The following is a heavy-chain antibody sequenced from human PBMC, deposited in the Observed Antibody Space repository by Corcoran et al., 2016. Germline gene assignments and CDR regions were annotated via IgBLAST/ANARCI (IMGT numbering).Heavy chain of an antibody. Sequence: EVQLVESGGGLVQPGGSPRLSCAASGFTFSSYSMNWVRQAPGKGLEWVSYISSSSSTIYYADSVKGRFTISRDNAKNSLYLQMNSLRAEDTAVYYCARGEGCSSTSCYLWVGGMDVWGQGTTVTVSS. CDR1: GFTFSSYS. D-gene: IGHD2-2*01. CDR3: ARGEGCSSTSCYLWVGGMDV. CDR2: ISSSSSTI. J-gene: IGHJ6*02. V-gene: IGHV3-48*04.